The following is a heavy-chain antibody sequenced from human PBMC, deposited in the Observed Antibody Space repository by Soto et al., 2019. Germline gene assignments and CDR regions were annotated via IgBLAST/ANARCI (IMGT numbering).Heavy chain of an antibody. CDR2: ISSDGKNE. D-gene: IGHD6-13*01. CDR1: GFTFSSYA. CDR3: ARGVYSSSRFFDY. J-gene: IGHJ4*02. Sequence: QVQLVESGGGVVQPGRSLRLSCAASGFTFSSYAMHWVRQAPNKGLEWLAVISSDGKNEYYADSVKGRFTISRDNSKNTLYVQSNSLRGEDTAVYKCARGVYSSSRFFDYWGQGTLVTGSS. V-gene: IGHV3-30*04.